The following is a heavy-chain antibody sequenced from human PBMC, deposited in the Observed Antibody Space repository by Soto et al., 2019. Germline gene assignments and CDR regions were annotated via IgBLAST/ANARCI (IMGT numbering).Heavy chain of an antibody. CDR3: ARGEGAGYQDIVVVEDAPAYYYMDV. CDR1: GGSFSGYY. CDR2: INHSGST. D-gene: IGHD2-2*01. J-gene: IGHJ6*03. V-gene: IGHV4-34*01. Sequence: QVQLQQWGAGLLKPSETLSLTCAVYGGSFSGYYWSWIRQPPGKGLEWIGEINHSGSTNYNPSLKYQVPLSVAPSKIIFSLRLSSVTVSDPAVYYWARGEGAGYQDIVVVEDAPAYYYMDVWGKGTTVAVCS.